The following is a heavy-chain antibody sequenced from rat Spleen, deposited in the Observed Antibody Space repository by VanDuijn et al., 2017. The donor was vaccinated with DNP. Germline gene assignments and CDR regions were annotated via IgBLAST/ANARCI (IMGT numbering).Heavy chain of an antibody. CDR1: GFSLTSYH. V-gene: IGHV2-27*01. J-gene: IGHJ2*01. D-gene: IGHD1-1*01. Sequence: QVQLKESGPGLVQPSQTLSLTCTVSGFSLTSYHVHWVRQPPGKGLEWMGRMQSGGGTAYNSALKIRLSISRDTSKSQVVLKMNSVQTEDTAMYFCARSTTVMSVDYWGQGVMVTVSS. CDR3: ARSTTVMSVDY. CDR2: MQSGGGT.